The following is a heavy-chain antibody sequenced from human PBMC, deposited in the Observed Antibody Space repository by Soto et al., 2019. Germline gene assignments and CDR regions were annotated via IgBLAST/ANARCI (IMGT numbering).Heavy chain of an antibody. CDR1: GGTLRRYA. CDR3: AVVDMSDNEAENYFYAMDV. CDR2: IIPRFGTT. Sequence: QVQLVQSGAEVKKPGSSVKVSCKASGGTLRRYAISWVRQAPGRGFEWMGGIIPRFGTTSYAQTEKFQGKLTINAYAHIITASIELISLRSEDRAVYFCAVVDMSDNEAENYFYAMDVWGQGTTVIVSS. D-gene: IGHD3-22*01. J-gene: IGHJ6*02. V-gene: IGHV1-69*01.